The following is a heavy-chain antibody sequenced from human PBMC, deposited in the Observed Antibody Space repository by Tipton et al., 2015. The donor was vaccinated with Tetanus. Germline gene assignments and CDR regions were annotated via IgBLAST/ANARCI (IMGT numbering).Heavy chain of an antibody. J-gene: IGHJ4*02. CDR3: ARPYGDPGY. V-gene: IGHV4-31*03. CDR2: VYYSGSA. Sequence: TLSLTCTVSGGSVNSGRYYWTWIRQHPGKGLEWIGYVYYSGSATYNPSLKRRVVISVDTSKDQFSLKMNSVTAADTAVYYCARPYGDPGYWGQGTLVTVSS. D-gene: IGHD4-17*01. CDR1: GGSVNSGRYY.